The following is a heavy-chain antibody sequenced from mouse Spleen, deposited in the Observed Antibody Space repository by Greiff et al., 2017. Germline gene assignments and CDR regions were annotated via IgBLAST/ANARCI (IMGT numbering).Heavy chain of an antibody. J-gene: IGHJ2*01. CDR1: GYSITSGYY. D-gene: IGHD4-1*01. Sequence: VQLKESGPGLVKPSQSLSLTCSVTGYSITSGYYWNWIRQFPGNKLEWMGYISYDGSNNYNPSLKNRISITRDTSKNQFFLKLNSVTTEDTATYYCAREEPGSPFDYWGQGTTLTVSS. V-gene: IGHV3-6*01. CDR2: ISYDGSN. CDR3: AREEPGSPFDY.